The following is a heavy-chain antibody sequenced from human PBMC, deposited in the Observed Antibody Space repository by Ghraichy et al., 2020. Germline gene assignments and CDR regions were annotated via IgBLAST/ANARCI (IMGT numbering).Heavy chain of an antibody. CDR1: GGSFSVYF. J-gene: IGHJ2*01. Sequence: SETLSLTCNVFGGSFSVYFWNWIRQPPGKGLEYIGEINHSGSTNYNPSLKSRVTISIDTSKNQFSLKLNSVTAADTAIYYCARVRDYNDSSGYNSGWYFDLWGRGTLVTVSS. V-gene: IGHV4-34*01. CDR2: INHSGST. CDR3: ARVRDYNDSSGYNSGWYFDL. D-gene: IGHD3-22*01.